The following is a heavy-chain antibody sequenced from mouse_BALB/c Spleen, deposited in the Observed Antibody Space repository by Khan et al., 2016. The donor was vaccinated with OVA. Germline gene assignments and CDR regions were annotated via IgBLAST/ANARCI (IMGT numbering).Heavy chain of an antibody. CDR3: ARTARIKY. V-gene: IGHV3-2*02. Sequence: EVQLQESGPGLVKPSQSLSLTCTVTGYSITSDYGWNWIRQFPGNKLEWMGYISYSGSTNYNPSLNSRISITRDTSKNQFFLQLNSVTTEDTATYYCARTARIKYWGQGTTLTVSS. CDR2: ISYSGST. J-gene: IGHJ2*01. CDR1: GYSITSDYG. D-gene: IGHD1-2*01.